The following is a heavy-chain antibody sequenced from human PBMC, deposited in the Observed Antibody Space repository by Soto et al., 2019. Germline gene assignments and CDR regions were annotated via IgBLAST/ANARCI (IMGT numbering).Heavy chain of an antibody. J-gene: IGHJ4*02. D-gene: IGHD3-10*01. CDR1: GGSFSGYY. CDR2: INHSGST. Sequence: PSETLSLTCAVYGGSFSGYYWSWIRQPPGKGLEWIGEINHSGSTNYNPSLKSRVTISVDTSKNQFSLKLSSVTAADTAVYYCARHMVRGVIGYWGQGTLVTVSS. V-gene: IGHV4-34*01. CDR3: ARHMVRGVIGY.